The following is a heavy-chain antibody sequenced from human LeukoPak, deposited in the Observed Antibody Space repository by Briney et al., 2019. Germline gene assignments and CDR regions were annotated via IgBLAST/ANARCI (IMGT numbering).Heavy chain of an antibody. D-gene: IGHD3-22*01. V-gene: IGHV3-74*01. Sequence: GGSLRLSCAASGFTFSSYNMNWVRQAPGKGLVWVSRINSDGSSTSYADSVKGRFTISRDNAKNTLYLQMNSLRAEDTAVYYCARADYYDSSGYSDYWGQGTLVTVSS. J-gene: IGHJ4*02. CDR1: GFTFSSYN. CDR3: ARADYYDSSGYSDY. CDR2: INSDGSST.